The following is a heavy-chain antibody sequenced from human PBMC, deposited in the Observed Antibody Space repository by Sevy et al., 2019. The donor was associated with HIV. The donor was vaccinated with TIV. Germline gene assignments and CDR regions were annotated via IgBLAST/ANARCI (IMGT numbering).Heavy chain of an antibody. D-gene: IGHD6-19*01. CDR3: ARHPLRYLGGWSFDF. CDR2: ISSSEST. J-gene: IGHJ4*02. V-gene: IGHV4-39*01. CDR1: GGSISGGAYY. Sequence: SETLSLTCSVSGGSISGGAYYWGWIRQPPGIGLEWIGSISSSESTYSNPSLKRRVTMSIDTSKNQFSLSLHSVTAADTALYYCARHPLRYLGGWSFDFWGQGTLVTVSS.